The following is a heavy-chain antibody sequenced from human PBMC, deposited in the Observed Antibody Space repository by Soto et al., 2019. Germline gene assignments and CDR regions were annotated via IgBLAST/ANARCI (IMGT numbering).Heavy chain of an antibody. Sequence: PWGALRLSCAASGFTFSSSGLHWFRQAPGKGLEWVAVISYDGTNKYYADSGKGRFTISRDNSKNTLYLQMNSLRAEDTAVYYCAKGGRGGYNYIDYWGQGTLVTVSS. V-gene: IGHV3-30*18. CDR2: ISYDGTNK. J-gene: IGHJ4*02. CDR3: AKGGRGGYNYIDY. D-gene: IGHD5-12*01. CDR1: GFTFSSSG.